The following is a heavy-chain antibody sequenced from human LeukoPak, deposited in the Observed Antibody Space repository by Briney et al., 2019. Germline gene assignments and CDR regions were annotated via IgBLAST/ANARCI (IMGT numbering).Heavy chain of an antibody. Sequence: SETLSLTCTVSGGSINSATYYWGWIRQPPGKGLEWIGTIYSSGSTSYTPSLESRVTMSVDTSKNQFFLKLTSVTAADTAVYYCVRALAYCAGNCVTDYFDYWGQGALVTVSS. CDR3: VRALAYCAGNCVTDYFDY. V-gene: IGHV4-39*01. D-gene: IGHD2-21*01. CDR2: IYSSGST. J-gene: IGHJ4*02. CDR1: GGSINSATYY.